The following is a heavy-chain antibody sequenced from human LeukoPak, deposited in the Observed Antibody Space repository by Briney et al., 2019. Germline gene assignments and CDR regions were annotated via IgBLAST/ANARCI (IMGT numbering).Heavy chain of an antibody. Sequence: ASVKVSCKASGYTFTGYYMHWVRQAPGQGLEWMGWINPSGGGTNHAQKFQGRVTMTRDTSISTAYMELSRLRYDDTAVYYCARDLSGGWYDYWGQGTLVTVSS. CDR3: ARDLSGGWYDY. V-gene: IGHV1-2*02. CDR1: GYTFTGYY. CDR2: INPSGGGT. D-gene: IGHD6-19*01. J-gene: IGHJ4*02.